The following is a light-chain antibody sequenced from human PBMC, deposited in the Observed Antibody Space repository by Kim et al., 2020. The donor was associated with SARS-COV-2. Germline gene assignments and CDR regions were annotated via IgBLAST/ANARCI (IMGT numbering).Light chain of an antibody. V-gene: IGKV4-1*01. J-gene: IGKJ2*03. Sequence: DIVMTQSPDSLAVSLGERATLNCKSSQTVLYNSNNKNYLAWYQQKPGQAPKLLIYWASIRKSGVSDRFSGSGSETDFTLTISSLQAEDVAVYYCQQYYSTPPSFGQGTKLEIK. CDR2: WAS. CDR1: QTVLYNSNNKNY. CDR3: QQYYSTPPS.